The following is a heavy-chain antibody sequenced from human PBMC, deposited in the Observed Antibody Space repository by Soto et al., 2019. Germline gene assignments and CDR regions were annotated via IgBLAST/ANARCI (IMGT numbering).Heavy chain of an antibody. J-gene: IGHJ5*02. CDR3: AKGRGSKPDFYAPDP. V-gene: IGHV3-23*01. D-gene: IGHD2-2*01. Sequence: GGSLRLSCAASGFTFRSYTMSWVRQAPGKGLEWISSISASGGRPSYADSVQGRFIISRDNPMNTVYLQMSSLRAEDTARYFWAKGRGSKPDFYAPDPWGKETLST. CDR1: GFTFRSYT. CDR2: ISASGGRP.